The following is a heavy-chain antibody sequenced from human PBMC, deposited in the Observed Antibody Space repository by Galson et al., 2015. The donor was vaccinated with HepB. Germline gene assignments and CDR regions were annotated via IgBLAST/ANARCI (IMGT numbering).Heavy chain of an antibody. D-gene: IGHD2-21*01. CDR3: THSFLIAAIQF. CDR1: GFSLNTSGVG. J-gene: IGHJ4*02. Sequence: PALVKPTQTLTLTCTFSGFSLNTSGVGVGWIRQPPGKALEWLAIIYWDDDERYGPSLKSRLTITKDTSKNQVVLTMTNMDPVDTATYYCTHSFLIAAIQFWGQGTLVTVSS. V-gene: IGHV2-5*05. CDR2: IYWDDDE.